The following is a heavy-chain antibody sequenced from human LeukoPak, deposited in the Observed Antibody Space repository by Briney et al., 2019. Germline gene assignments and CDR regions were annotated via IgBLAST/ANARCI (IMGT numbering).Heavy chain of an antibody. CDR3: AKRAGADTRSLHAFDI. J-gene: IGHJ3*02. CDR1: GFTFSSYP. V-gene: IGHV3-23*01. D-gene: IGHD6-19*01. CDR2: ISRSGDNT. Sequence: GGSLRLSCAASGFTFSSYPLSWVRQAPGKGLEWVSGISRSGDNTYYTDSVEGRFTISRDNSKNTLYVQMNSLRAEDTAVYYCAKRAGADTRSLHAFDIWGQGTMVTVSS.